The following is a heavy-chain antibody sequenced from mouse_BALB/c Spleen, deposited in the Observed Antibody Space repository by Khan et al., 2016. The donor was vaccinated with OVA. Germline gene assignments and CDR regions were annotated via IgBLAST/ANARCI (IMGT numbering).Heavy chain of an antibody. Sequence: QVQLQQSGAELARPGASVKMSCKASGYTFTTYTMHWVKQRPGQGLEWIGYINPSNGYTNYNQQFKDKSTLTADKSSRTAYMQLSSLTSDYSAVYDCERGGAYYRSDGWFSYWGQGTLVTVSA. CDR3: ERGGAYYRSDGWFSY. V-gene: IGHV1-4*01. CDR1: GYTFTTYT. D-gene: IGHD2-14*01. CDR2: INPSNGYT. J-gene: IGHJ3*01.